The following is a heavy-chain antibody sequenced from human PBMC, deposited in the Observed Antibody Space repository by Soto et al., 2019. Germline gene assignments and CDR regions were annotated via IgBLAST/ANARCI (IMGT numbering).Heavy chain of an antibody. J-gene: IGHJ4*02. Sequence: ASVKVSCKASGGTFSSYAISWVRQAPGQGLEWMGGIIPIFGTANYAQKFQGRVTITADESTSTAYMELSSLRSEDTAVYYCASHDLGATPYYFDYWGQGTLVTVSS. CDR2: IIPIFGTA. D-gene: IGHD1-26*01. V-gene: IGHV1-69*13. CDR3: ASHDLGATPYYFDY. CDR1: GGTFSSYA.